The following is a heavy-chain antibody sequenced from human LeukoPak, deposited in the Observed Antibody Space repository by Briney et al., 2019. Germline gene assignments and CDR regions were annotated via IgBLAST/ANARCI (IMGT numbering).Heavy chain of an antibody. CDR1: GGTFSSYA. J-gene: IGHJ6*02. CDR2: IISIFGTA. V-gene: IGHV1-69*13. D-gene: IGHD3-10*01. Sequence: ASVKVSCKASGGTFSSYAISWVRQAPGQGLEWMGGIISIFGTANYAQKFQGRVTITADESTSTAYMELSSLRSEDTAVYYCARDPGSGSYGMDVWGQGTTVTVSS. CDR3: ARDPGSGSYGMDV.